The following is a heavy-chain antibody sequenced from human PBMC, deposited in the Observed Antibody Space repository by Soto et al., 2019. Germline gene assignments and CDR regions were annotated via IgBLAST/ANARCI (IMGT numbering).Heavy chain of an antibody. D-gene: IGHD4-17*01. CDR2: ISYDGSNK. J-gene: IGHJ4*02. Sequence: GGSLRLSCAASGFTFSSYGMHWVRQAPGKGLEWVAVISYDGSNKYYADSVKGRFTISRDNSKNTLYLQMNSLRAEDTAVYYCAKDPDNPSRGGDPLARWGQGTLVTVSS. CDR1: GFTFSSYG. CDR3: AKDPDNPSRGGDPLAR. V-gene: IGHV3-30*18.